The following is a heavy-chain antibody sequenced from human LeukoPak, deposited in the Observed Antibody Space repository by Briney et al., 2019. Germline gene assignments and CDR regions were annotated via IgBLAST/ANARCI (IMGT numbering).Heavy chain of an antibody. D-gene: IGHD1-14*01. J-gene: IGHJ6*03. CDR1: GGSISSSSYY. CDR2: IYYSGST. V-gene: IGHV4-39*01. CDR3: ASDGRGYYYYYMDV. Sequence: SETLSLTCTVSGGSISSSSYYWGWIRQPPGKRLEWIGSIYYSGSTYYNPSLKSRVTISVDTSKNQFSLKLSSVTAADTAVYYCASDGRGYYYYYMDVWGKGTTVTVSS.